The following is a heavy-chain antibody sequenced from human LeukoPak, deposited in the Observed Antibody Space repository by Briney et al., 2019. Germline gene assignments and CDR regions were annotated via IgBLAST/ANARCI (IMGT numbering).Heavy chain of an antibody. V-gene: IGHV2-5*02. D-gene: IGHD5-18*01. CDR2: IYWDDDK. J-gene: IGHJ4*02. CDR3: ARRNTAMVTDYFDY. CDR1: GFSLSTSGVG. Sequence: SGPTLVKPTQTLTLTCTFSGFSLSTSGVGVGWIRQPPGKALEWLALIYWDDDKRYSPSLKSRLTITKDTSKKQVVLTMTNMDPVDTATYYCARRNTAMVTDYFDYWGQGTLVTVSS.